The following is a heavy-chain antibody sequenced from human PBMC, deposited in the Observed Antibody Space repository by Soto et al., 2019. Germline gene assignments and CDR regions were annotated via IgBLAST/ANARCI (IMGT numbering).Heavy chain of an antibody. CDR1: GYTLTELS. Sequence: ASVKVSCKVSGYTLTELSMHWVRQAPGKGLEWMGGFDPEDGETIYAQKIQGRVTMTEDTSTDTAYMELSSLRSEDTAVYYSATGYYDFWSGYYTFDYWGQGTLVTVSS. CDR2: FDPEDGET. D-gene: IGHD3-3*01. V-gene: IGHV1-24*01. CDR3: ATGYYDFWSGYYTFDY. J-gene: IGHJ4*02.